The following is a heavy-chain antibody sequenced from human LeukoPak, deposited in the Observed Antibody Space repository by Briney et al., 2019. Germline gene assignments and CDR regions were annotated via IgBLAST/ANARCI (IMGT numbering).Heavy chain of an antibody. D-gene: IGHD3-10*01. Sequence: GGSLRLSCAASGFTVSSNYMSWVRQAPGKGLEWVSVIYSGGSTYYADSVKGRFTISRDNSKNTLYLQMNSLRAEDTAVYYCARDLSITRGAFDIWGQGTMVTVSS. CDR2: IYSGGST. J-gene: IGHJ3*02. V-gene: IGHV3-53*01. CDR1: GFTVSSNY. CDR3: ARDLSITRGAFDI.